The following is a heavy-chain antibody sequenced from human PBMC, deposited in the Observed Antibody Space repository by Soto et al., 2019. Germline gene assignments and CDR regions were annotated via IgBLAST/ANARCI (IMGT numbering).Heavy chain of an antibody. D-gene: IGHD3-22*01. CDR2: INPSGGST. V-gene: IGHV1-46*01. Sequence: GASVSVSFKASGYTFTIYCIHGGLHSPLQWREWMGMINPSGGSTSYAQKFQDRVTMTRDTSTSTVYMELSSLRSEDTAVYYCARDPYYYDRSGPEQGQLRVWGKGNLVNVSS. CDR3: ARDPYYYDRSGPEQGQLRV. CDR1: GYTFTIYC. J-gene: IGHJ4*02.